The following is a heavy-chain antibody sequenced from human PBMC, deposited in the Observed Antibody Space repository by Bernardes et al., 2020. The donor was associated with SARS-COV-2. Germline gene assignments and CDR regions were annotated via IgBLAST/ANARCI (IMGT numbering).Heavy chain of an antibody. D-gene: IGHD3-10*01. V-gene: IGHV5-51*01. Sequence: GESLKIYCKASGYRFTNFWIGWVRQMPGKGLEWVGIIYPGDSDTRYSPSLQGQVTISADNSINTAYLQWSSLKASDSAMYYCATGAFDYWGQGTLVTVSP. CDR2: IYPGDSDT. CDR1: GYRFTNFW. CDR3: ATGAFDY. J-gene: IGHJ4*02.